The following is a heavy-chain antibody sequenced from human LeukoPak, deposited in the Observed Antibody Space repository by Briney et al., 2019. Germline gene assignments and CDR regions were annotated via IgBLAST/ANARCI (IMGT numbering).Heavy chain of an antibody. CDR3: AKAVVRGVNAFDI. CDR1: GFTFDDYA. V-gene: IGHV3-9*01. CDR2: ISWNSGSI. D-gene: IGHD3-10*01. Sequence: GGSLRLSCAASGFTFDDYAMHWVRQAPGKGLEWVSGISWNSGSIGYADSVKGRFTISRDNAKNSLYLQMNSLRAEDTAVYYCAKAVVRGVNAFDIWGQGTMVTVSS. J-gene: IGHJ3*02.